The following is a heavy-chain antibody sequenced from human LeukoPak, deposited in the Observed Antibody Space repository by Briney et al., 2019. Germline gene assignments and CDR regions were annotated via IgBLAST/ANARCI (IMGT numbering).Heavy chain of an antibody. V-gene: IGHV3-23*01. CDR2: ISGSGGST. CDR3: ASSRPMIVVVSNTFDY. CDR1: GFTFSSYA. Sequence: GGSLRLSCAASGFTFSSYAMSWVRQAPGKGLEWVSAISGSGGSTYYADSVKGRFTISRDNSKNTLYLQMNSLRAEDTAVYHCASSRPMIVVVSNTFDYWGQGTLVTVSS. D-gene: IGHD3-22*01. J-gene: IGHJ4*02.